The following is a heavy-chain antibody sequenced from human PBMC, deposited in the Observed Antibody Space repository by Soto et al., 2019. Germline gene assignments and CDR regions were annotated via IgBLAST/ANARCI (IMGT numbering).Heavy chain of an antibody. CDR1: GGSISSGGYY. J-gene: IGHJ4*02. CDR2: SYYSGST. Sequence: QVQLQESGPGLVKPSQTLSLTCTVSGGSISSGGYYWSWSRQHPGEGLEWIGYSYYSGSTYYNPSLMSRRTTSVDASKNHLSLQLLSVTAADTAVFYCAGDAFTWGQGTLVTVCS. V-gene: IGHV4-31*03. CDR3: AGDAFT.